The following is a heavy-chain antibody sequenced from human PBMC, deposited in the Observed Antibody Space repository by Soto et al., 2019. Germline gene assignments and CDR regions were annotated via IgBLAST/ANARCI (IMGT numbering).Heavy chain of an antibody. CDR2: IYYSGST. J-gene: IGHJ6*02. CDR3: AREGVVAATGYYYYGMDV. CDR1: GGSVSSGSYY. D-gene: IGHD2-15*01. Sequence: SETLSLTCTVSGGSVSSGSYYGSWIQQPPGKGLEWIGYIYYSGSTNYNPSLKGRVTISVDTSKNQFSLKLSSVTAADTAVYYCAREGVVAATGYYYYGMDVWGQGTTVTVSS. V-gene: IGHV4-61*01.